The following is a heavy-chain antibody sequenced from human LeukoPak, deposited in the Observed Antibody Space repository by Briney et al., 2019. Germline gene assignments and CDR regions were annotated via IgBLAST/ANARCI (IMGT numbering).Heavy chain of an antibody. Sequence: GGSLRLSCAASGFTFSSYSMNWVRQAPGKGLEWVSSISSSSSYIYYADSVKGRFTISRDNAKNSLYLQMNSLRAEDTAVYYCARESRGYSYASNYYYYMDVWGKGTTVTVSS. D-gene: IGHD5-18*01. J-gene: IGHJ6*03. CDR1: GFTFSSYS. CDR2: ISSSSSYI. CDR3: ARESRGYSYASNYYYYMDV. V-gene: IGHV3-21*01.